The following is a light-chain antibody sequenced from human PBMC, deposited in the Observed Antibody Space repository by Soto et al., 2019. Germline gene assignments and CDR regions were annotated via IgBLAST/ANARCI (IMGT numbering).Light chain of an antibody. Sequence: QSVLTQPASVSGSPGQSITISCTGTSSDAGNYNFVSWYQQHPGKAPKVIIYEDSTRPSGVSNRISGSKSGNMASLTISGLQAADEADYYCCSYAGSSTSWVFGGGTKLTVL. V-gene: IGLV2-23*01. J-gene: IGLJ3*02. CDR1: SSDAGNYNF. CDR3: CSYAGSSTSWV. CDR2: EDS.